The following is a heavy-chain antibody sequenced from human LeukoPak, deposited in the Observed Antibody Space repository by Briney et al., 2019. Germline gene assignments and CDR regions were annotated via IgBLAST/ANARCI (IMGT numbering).Heavy chain of an antibody. V-gene: IGHV3-33*01. CDR3: ARDRGSGDSFDL. CDR1: GFTFSTYG. D-gene: IGHD6-19*01. J-gene: IGHJ3*01. Sequence: GGSLRLTCAASGFTFSTYGMHWVRQAPGKGLEWVAVIWFDGSNQYYVDSVRGRFSISRDNPKNTLYLQMNTLRAEDTGVYYCARDRGSGDSFDLWGQGAMVTVSS. CDR2: IWFDGSNQ.